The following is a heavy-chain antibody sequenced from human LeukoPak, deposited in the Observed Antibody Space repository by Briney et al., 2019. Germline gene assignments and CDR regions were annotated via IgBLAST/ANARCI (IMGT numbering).Heavy chain of an antibody. J-gene: IGHJ4*02. V-gene: IGHV5-51*01. D-gene: IGHD3-22*01. Sequence: GESLKISCKGSGYSFTSYWIGWVRQMPGKGREWMGIIYPGDSDTRYSPSFQGQVNISDDKYISTAYLQWSSLKASDAAMYYCARRTNYDSSGYYDYWGQGTLVTVSS. CDR1: GYSFTSYW. CDR2: IYPGDSDT. CDR3: ARRTNYDSSGYYDY.